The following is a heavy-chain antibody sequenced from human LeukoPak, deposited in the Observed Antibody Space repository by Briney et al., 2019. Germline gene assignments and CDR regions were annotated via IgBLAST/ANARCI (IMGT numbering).Heavy chain of an antibody. D-gene: IGHD5-12*01. V-gene: IGHV3-30*02. Sequence: PGGSLRLSCATSGFTFSRLGMQWVRQAPGKGLEWVAVIHNDGTMGQYGDSVKGRFIVSKDFSRNTLYLQMNSPRDDDTAVYYCAKEGDEFRGYLDVWGKGTTVTVSS. J-gene: IGHJ6*04. CDR1: GFTFSRLG. CDR3: AKEGDEFRGYLDV. CDR2: IHNDGTMG.